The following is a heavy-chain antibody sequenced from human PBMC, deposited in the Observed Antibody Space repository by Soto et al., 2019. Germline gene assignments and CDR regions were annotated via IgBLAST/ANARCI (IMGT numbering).Heavy chain of an antibody. J-gene: IGHJ4*02. D-gene: IGHD3-3*01. CDR2: IKSKTDGGTT. V-gene: IGHV3-15*01. CDR3: TTDLEGLPGFDY. CDR1: GFTLSSYA. Sequence: PGGSLRLSCAASGFTLSSYAMSWVRQAPGKGLEWVGRIKSKTDGGTTDYAAPVKGRFTISRDDSKNTLYLQMNSLKTEDTAVYYCTTDLEGLPGFDYWGQGTLVTVSS.